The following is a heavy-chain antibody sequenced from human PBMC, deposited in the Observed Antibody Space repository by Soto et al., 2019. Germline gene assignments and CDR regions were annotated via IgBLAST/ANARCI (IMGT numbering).Heavy chain of an antibody. D-gene: IGHD2-21*01. J-gene: IGHJ4*02. V-gene: IGHV3-23*01. Sequence: EVQLLESGGGLVQPGGSLRLSCAASGFTFSSYAMSWVRQAPGKGLEWVSAISGSGGSTYYADSVQGRFTISRDNSKNTLYQQMNILRAADTAVYYCAKSMADCPSPYYFDYWGQGTLVIVSS. CDR3: AKSMADCPSPYYFDY. CDR2: ISGSGGST. CDR1: GFTFSSYA.